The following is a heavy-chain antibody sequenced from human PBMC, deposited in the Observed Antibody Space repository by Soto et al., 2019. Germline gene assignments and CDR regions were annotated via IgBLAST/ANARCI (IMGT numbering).Heavy chain of an antibody. V-gene: IGHV3-23*01. Sequence: GGSLRLSCAASGFIFSNYGMSWVRQAPGKGLEWVSGVSGSGGSTYYADSVKGRFAISSDNSKNTLYLQMNSLRAEDTAVYYCAKTNPFYRPYNWFDPWGQGTLVTVSS. D-gene: IGHD3-16*02. CDR3: AKTNPFYRPYNWFDP. CDR1: GFIFSNYG. CDR2: VSGSGGST. J-gene: IGHJ5*02.